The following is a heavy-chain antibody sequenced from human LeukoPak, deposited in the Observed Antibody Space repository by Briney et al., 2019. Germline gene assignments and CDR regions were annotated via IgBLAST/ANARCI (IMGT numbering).Heavy chain of an antibody. Sequence: PGGSLRLSCAASGFTFSSYAMSWVRQAPGKGLEWVSAISGSGGSTYYADSVKGRFTISRDNSKNPLYLQMNSLRAEDTAVYYCAKDLASQLGRGFYYYYGMDVWGQGTTVTVSS. J-gene: IGHJ6*02. CDR2: ISGSGGST. V-gene: IGHV3-23*01. CDR1: GFTFSSYA. D-gene: IGHD6-6*01. CDR3: AKDLASQLGRGFYYYYGMDV.